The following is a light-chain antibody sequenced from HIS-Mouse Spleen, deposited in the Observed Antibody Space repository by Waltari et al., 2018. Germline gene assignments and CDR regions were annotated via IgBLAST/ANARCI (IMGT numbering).Light chain of an antibody. Sequence: QSALTQPRSVSGSPGQSVTISCTGTSSDVGGYNSLSWYQQHPGNAPKLMIYDVSKRPSGVPDRFSGSKSGNTASLTISGLQAEDEADYYCCSYAGSYTVVFGGGTKLTVL. CDR3: CSYAGSYTVV. V-gene: IGLV2-11*01. CDR1: SSDVGGYNS. CDR2: DVS. J-gene: IGLJ2*01.